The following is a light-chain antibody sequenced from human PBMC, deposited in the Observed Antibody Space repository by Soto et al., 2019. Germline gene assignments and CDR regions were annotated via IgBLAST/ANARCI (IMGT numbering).Light chain of an antibody. CDR1: QSISSSY. CDR2: AAS. J-gene: IGKJ2*01. CDR3: QHYDTFPYT. Sequence: EIVLTQSPGTLSLSPGERATLSCRTTQSISSSYLAWYQQRPGQAPRLLIFAASTRANGIPDRFSGSGSGTDFTLTISRLEPEDFATYYCQHYDTFPYTFGQGTKLEIK. V-gene: IGKV3-20*01.